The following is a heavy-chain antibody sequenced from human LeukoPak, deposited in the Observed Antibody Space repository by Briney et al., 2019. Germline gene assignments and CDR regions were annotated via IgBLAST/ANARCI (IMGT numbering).Heavy chain of an antibody. CDR3: ATPSDTEFRFPLVRNLPGY. D-gene: IGHD6-13*01. CDR1: GFTFSDYY. J-gene: IGHJ4*02. CDR2: ISSSGSTI. V-gene: IGHV3-11*01. Sequence: PWGSLRLSCAASGFTFSDYYMSWIRQAPGKGLEWVSYISSSGSTIYYADSVKGRFTISRDNAKNSLYLQMNSLRAEDTAVDYCATPSDTEFRFPLVRNLPGYWGQGTLVTVSS.